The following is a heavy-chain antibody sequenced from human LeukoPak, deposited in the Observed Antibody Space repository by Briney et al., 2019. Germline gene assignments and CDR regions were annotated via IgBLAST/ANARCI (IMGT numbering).Heavy chain of an antibody. D-gene: IGHD3-10*01. Sequence: GGSLRLSCAASGFIFSSYGMHWVRQAPGKGLEWVAFIRYDGSNKYYADSVKGRFTISRDNAKNSLYLQMNSLRAEDTAVYYCARAHGSGSYQNWFDPWGQGTLVTVSS. CDR3: ARAHGSGSYQNWFDP. CDR1: GFIFSSYG. J-gene: IGHJ5*02. CDR2: IRYDGSNK. V-gene: IGHV3-30*02.